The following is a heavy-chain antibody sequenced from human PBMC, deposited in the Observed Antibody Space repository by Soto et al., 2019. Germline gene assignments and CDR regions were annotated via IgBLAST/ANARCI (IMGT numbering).Heavy chain of an antibody. D-gene: IGHD4-17*01. CDR2: IYYSGST. Sequence: QLQLQESGPGLVKPSETLSLTCTVSGGSISSSNYYWGWIRQPPGKGLEWIGSIYYSGSTYYNPSLKSRVTISVDTSKNQFSLKLSSVTAADTGVYYCARDPYGDYVYWYFDLWGRGTLVTVSS. J-gene: IGHJ2*01. CDR1: GGSISSSNYY. CDR3: ARDPYGDYVYWYFDL. V-gene: IGHV4-39*02.